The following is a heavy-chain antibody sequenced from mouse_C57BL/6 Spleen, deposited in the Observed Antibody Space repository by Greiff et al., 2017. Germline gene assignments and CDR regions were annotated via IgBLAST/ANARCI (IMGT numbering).Heavy chain of an antibody. CDR2: INPNNGGT. V-gene: IGHV1-26*01. CDR1: GYTFTDYY. CDR3: ARSSGFRGYAMDY. J-gene: IGHJ4*01. Sequence: EVQLQQSGPELVKPGASVKISCKASGYTFTDYYMNWVKQSHGKSLEWIGDINPNNGGTSYNQKFKGKATLTVDKSSSTAYMELRSLTSEDSAVYYCARSSGFRGYAMDYWGQGTSVTVSS.